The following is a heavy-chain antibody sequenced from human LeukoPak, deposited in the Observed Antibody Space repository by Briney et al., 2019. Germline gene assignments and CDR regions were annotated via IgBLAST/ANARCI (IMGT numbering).Heavy chain of an antibody. J-gene: IGHJ6*03. CDR3: ARVKGYGLYYYYMDV. CDR1: GFTFSSYS. D-gene: IGHD5-18*01. V-gene: IGHV3-21*01. Sequence: TGGSLRLSCAASGFTFSSYSMNWVRQAPGKGLEWVSSISSSSSYIYYADSVKGRFTISRDNAKNSLYLQMNSLRAEDTAVYYCARVKGYGLYYYYMDVWGKGTTVTVSS. CDR2: ISSSSSYI.